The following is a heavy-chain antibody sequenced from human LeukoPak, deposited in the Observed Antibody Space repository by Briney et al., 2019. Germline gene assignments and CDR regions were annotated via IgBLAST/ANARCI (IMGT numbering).Heavy chain of an antibody. D-gene: IGHD3-22*01. CDR1: GYTFTSYD. V-gene: IGHV1-69*05. J-gene: IGHJ4*02. CDR3: ARDVGYYYDSSGYYYGY. CDR2: IIPILGTA. Sequence: SVKVSCKASGYTFTSYDINWVRQAPGQGLEWMGGIIPILGTANYAQKFQGRVTITTDESTSTAYMELSSLRSEDTAVYYCARDVGYYYDSSGYYYGYWGQGTWSPSPQ.